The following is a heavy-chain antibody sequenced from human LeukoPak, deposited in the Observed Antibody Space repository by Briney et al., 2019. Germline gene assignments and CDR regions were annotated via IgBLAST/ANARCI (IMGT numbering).Heavy chain of an antibody. CDR2: INTNTGNP. V-gene: IGHV7-4-1*02. D-gene: IGHD1-26*01. Sequence: ASVKVSCKASGYTFTSYAMNWVRQAPGQGLEWMGWINTNTGNPTYAQGFTGRFVFSLDTSVSTAYLQISSLKAEDTAVYYCARGARPPFKLPMDVWGKGTTVTVSS. J-gene: IGHJ6*04. CDR1: GYTFTSYA. CDR3: ARGARPPFKLPMDV.